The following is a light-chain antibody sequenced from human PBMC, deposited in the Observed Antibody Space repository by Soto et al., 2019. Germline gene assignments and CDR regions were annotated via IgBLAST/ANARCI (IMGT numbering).Light chain of an antibody. Sequence: EIVVTQSPGTLSLSPGERATLSCRASQSVTSSYLAWYQQKPGQAPRLLIYGASTRATGLPDRFSGSGSGTDFTLTISRLEPEDFAVYYCQQYGNSPYTFGQGTKLEIK. V-gene: IGKV3-20*01. CDR1: QSVTSSY. CDR2: GAS. CDR3: QQYGNSPYT. J-gene: IGKJ2*01.